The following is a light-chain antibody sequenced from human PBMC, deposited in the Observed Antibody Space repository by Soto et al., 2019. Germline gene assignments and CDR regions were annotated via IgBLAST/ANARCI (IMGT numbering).Light chain of an antibody. J-gene: IGKJ1*01. CDR2: GAS. CDR1: QSVSNN. CDR3: QQYNNWWT. V-gene: IGKV3-15*01. Sequence: EIVMTQSPATLSVSPGERATLFCRASQSVSNNLAWYQKKPGQAPRLLLYGASTRATGIPARFSGSGSGTEFTLTISSLQSEDFAFYYCQQYNNWWTFGQGTRVDIK.